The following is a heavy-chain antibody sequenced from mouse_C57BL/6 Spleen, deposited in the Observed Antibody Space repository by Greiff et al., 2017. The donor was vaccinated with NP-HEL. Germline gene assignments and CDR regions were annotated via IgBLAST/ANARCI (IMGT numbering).Heavy chain of an antibody. CDR3: ARSKTAQARDYFDY. D-gene: IGHD3-2*02. CDR2: IYPRSGNT. CDR1: GYTFTSYG. J-gene: IGHJ2*01. Sequence: QVQLKESGAELARPGASVKLSCKASGYTFTSYGISWVKQRTGQGLEWIGEIYPRSGNTYYNEKFKGKATLTADKSSSTAYMELRSLTSEDSAVYFCARSKTAQARDYFDYWGQGTTLTVSS. V-gene: IGHV1-81*01.